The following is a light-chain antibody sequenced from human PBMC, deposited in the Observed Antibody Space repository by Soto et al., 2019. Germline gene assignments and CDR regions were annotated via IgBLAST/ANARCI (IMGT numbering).Light chain of an antibody. CDR1: SSDVGSYNS. CDR3: CLYLGGTSV. J-gene: IGLJ7*01. V-gene: IGLV2-23*01. Sequence: QSVLTQPASVSGSPGQSIAISCTGTSSDVGSYNSVSWYQQHPGKAPKLMIYEGSKRPSGVSDRFSGSKSGNTASLTISGLQAEDEADYYCCLYLGGTSVFGGGTQLTVL. CDR2: EGS.